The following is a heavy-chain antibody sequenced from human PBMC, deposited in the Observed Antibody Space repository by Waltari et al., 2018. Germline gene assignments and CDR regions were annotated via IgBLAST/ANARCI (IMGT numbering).Heavy chain of an antibody. CDR2: IYSGGST. CDR3: ARDRGDDYGDFDAFDI. CDR1: GFTVRSNY. Sequence: EVQLVESGGGLIQPGGSLRLSCAASGFTVRSNYMSWVRQAPGKGLEWVSVIYSGGSTYYADSVKGRFTISRDNSKNTLYLQMNSLRAEDTAVYYCARDRGDDYGDFDAFDIWGQGTMVTVSS. D-gene: IGHD4-17*01. J-gene: IGHJ3*02. V-gene: IGHV3-53*01.